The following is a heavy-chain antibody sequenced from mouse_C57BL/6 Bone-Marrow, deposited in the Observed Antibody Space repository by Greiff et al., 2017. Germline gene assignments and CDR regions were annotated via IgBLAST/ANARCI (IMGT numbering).Heavy chain of an antibody. CDR1: GFTFSSYG. CDR2: ISSGGSYT. J-gene: IGHJ4*01. V-gene: IGHV5-6*02. CDR3: ERHRSMDY. Sequence: DVKLVESGGDLVKPGGSLKLSCAASGFTFSSYGMSWVRQTPDKRLEWVATISSGGSYTYYPDSVKGRFTISRDNAKNTLYLQMSSLKSEDTAMYYCERHRSMDYWGQGTSVTVSS.